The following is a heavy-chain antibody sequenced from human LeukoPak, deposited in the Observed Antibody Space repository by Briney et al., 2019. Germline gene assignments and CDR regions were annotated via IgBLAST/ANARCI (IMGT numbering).Heavy chain of an antibody. J-gene: IGHJ4*02. CDR2: ISGSGGST. V-gene: IGHV3-23*01. CDR3: AKGGDYGSNAGYYFDC. CDR1: GFTFGSYD. Sequence: GGSLRLSCVASGFTFGSYDMSWVRQAPGKGLEWVSSISGSGGSTYYADSVKGRFTISRDNSKTTLYLQMNSLRAEDTAVYYCAKGGDYGSNAGYYFDCWGQGTLVTVSS. D-gene: IGHD4-23*01.